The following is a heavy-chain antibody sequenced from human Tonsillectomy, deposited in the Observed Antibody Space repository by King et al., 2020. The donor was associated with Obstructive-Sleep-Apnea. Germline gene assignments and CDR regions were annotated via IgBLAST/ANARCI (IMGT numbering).Heavy chain of an antibody. J-gene: IGHJ4*02. CDR2: ISGSGGST. Sequence: VQLVESGGGLVQPGGSLRLSCAASGFTFSSYAMSWVRQAPGKGLEWVSAISGSGGSTYYADSVKGRFTISRDNSKNTLYLQMNSLRAEDTAVYYCAKVYDILPGYYNPRGFDYWGQGTLVTVSS. CDR1: GFTFSSYA. D-gene: IGHD3-9*01. CDR3: AKVYDILPGYYNPRGFDY. V-gene: IGHV3-23*04.